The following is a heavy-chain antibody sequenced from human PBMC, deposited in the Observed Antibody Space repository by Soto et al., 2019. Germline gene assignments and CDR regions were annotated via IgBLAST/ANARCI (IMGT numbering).Heavy chain of an antibody. V-gene: IGHV1-2*04. CDR1: GYTFTGYY. CDR2: INPNSGGT. D-gene: IGHD6-13*01. J-gene: IGHJ4*02. CDR3: ATSYSLSSCLDY. Sequence: ASVKVSCKASGYTFTGYYMHWVRQAPGQGLEWMGWINPNSGGTNYAQKFQGWVTMTRDTSISTAYMELSRLRSDDTAVYYCATSYSLSSCLDYWGQGTLVTVSS.